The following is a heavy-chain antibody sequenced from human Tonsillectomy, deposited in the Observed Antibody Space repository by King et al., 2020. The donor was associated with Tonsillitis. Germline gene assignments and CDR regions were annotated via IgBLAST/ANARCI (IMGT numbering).Heavy chain of an antibody. V-gene: IGHV4-30-4*07. Sequence: QLQESGPGLVKPSETLFLTCDVSGGSISSGGYSWSWFRQPPGKGLEWIGYMYYSGSTYYHPFLKSRVTIFLDTSKKQFSLSLRSVTAADTAVYHCARVLQMAGYCTNVACAPYFDSWGQGTLVTVSS. CDR2: MYYSGST. D-gene: IGHD2-8*01. J-gene: IGHJ4*02. CDR3: ARVLQMAGYCTNVACAPYFDS. CDR1: GGSISSGGYS.